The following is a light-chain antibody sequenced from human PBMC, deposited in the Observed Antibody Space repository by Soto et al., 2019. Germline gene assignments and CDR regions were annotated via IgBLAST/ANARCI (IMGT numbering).Light chain of an antibody. CDR1: SSDVGGYNY. CDR3: SSYTSSSTFPRG. V-gene: IGLV2-14*01. Sequence: SALTQPASVSGSPGQSITISCTGTSSDVGGYNYVSWYQQHPGKAPKLMIYEVSNRPSGVSNRFSGSKSGNTASLTISGLQAEDEADYYCSSYTSSSTFPRGFGTGTKVTVL. CDR2: EVS. J-gene: IGLJ1*01.